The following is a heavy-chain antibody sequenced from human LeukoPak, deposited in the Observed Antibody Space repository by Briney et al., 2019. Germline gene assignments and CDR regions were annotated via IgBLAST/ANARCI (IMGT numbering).Heavy chain of an antibody. V-gene: IGHV3-23*01. CDR2: ISGSGGST. Sequence: GGSLRLSCAASGFTFSSYAMFWVRQAPGKGLEWVSVISGSGGSTFYADSVKGRFTISRDNAKNSLYLQMNSLRAEDTALYYCAKRIAAAGSPPLLHFLGPNDWGQGTLVTVSS. D-gene: IGHD6-13*01. CDR1: GFTFSSYA. CDR3: AKRIAAAGSPPLLHFLGPND. J-gene: IGHJ1*01.